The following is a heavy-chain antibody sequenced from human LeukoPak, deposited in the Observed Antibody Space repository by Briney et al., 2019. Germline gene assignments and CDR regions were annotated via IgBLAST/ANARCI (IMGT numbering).Heavy chain of an antibody. V-gene: IGHV3-30*02. CDR3: VSMVRGIGY. J-gene: IGHJ4*02. D-gene: IGHD3-10*01. CDR1: GFTFSTYG. CDR2: IRYDGNNK. Sequence: PGGSLRLSCAASGFTFSTYGIHWVRQAPGKGLEWVAFIRYDGNNKYYAESLKGRFTISRDNSKNTLYLQMNSLRPEDTAMYYCVSMVRGIGYWGQGTLVTVSS.